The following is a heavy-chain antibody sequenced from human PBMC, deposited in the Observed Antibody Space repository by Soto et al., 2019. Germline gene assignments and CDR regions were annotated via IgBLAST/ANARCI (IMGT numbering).Heavy chain of an antibody. J-gene: IGHJ6*02. CDR3: AGHSDGLFTYYYYGMDV. CDR2: IYYSGST. Sequence: SETLSLTCTVSGGSISSSSYYWGWIRQPPGKGLEWIGSIYYSGSTYYNPSLKSRVTISVDTSKNQFSLKLSSVTAADTAVYYCAGHSDGLFTYYYYGMDVWGQGTTVTVSS. V-gene: IGHV4-39*01. CDR1: GGSISSSSYY.